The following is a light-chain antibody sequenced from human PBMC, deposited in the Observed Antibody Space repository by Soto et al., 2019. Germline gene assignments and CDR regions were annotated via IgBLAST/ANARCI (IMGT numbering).Light chain of an antibody. CDR3: HQYENWPFT. CDR1: QSVSSM. V-gene: IGKV3-15*01. J-gene: IGKJ2*01. Sequence: EIVMTQSPATLSVSPGERATLSCRASQSVSSMLAWYQQKPGQAPRLLIYGASTRATTTPARFSGSGSGTEFTLTVSRLQSEDFAVYYCHQYENWPFTFGQGTKLEIK. CDR2: GAS.